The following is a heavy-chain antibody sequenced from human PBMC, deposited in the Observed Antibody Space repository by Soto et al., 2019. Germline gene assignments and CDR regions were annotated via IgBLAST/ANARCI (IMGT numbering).Heavy chain of an antibody. CDR3: AKGSIVVVTNFDY. D-gene: IGHD3-22*01. Sequence: HPGGSLRLSCAASGFTFDDYAMHWVRQAPGKGLEWVSGISWNSGSIGYADSVKGRFTISRDNAKNSLYLQMNSLRAEDTALYYCAKGSIVVVTNFDYWGQGTLVTVSS. CDR1: GFTFDDYA. CDR2: ISWNSGSI. V-gene: IGHV3-9*01. J-gene: IGHJ4*02.